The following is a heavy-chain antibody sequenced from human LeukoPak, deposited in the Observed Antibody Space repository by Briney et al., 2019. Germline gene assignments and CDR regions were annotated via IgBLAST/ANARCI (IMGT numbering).Heavy chain of an antibody. CDR3: ARVRYYGSGSYDYYYYYMDV. CDR1: GGSISGSSYY. Sequence: SETLSLTCTVSGGSISGSSYYWGWIRQPPGKGLEWLGSIYYSGSTYYNPSLKSRVTISVDTSKNQFSLKLSSVTAADTAVYYCARVRYYGSGSYDYYYYYMDVWGKGTTVTVSS. D-gene: IGHD3-10*01. V-gene: IGHV4-39*07. J-gene: IGHJ6*03. CDR2: IYYSGST.